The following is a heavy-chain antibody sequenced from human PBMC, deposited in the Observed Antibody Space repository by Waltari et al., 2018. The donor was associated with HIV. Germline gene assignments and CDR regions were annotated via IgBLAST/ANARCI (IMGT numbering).Heavy chain of an antibody. CDR2: INHSGSS. CDR3: ARDSVPSFDYGDYYYYGMDV. Sequence: QVQLQQWGAGLLRPSETLSLTCAVYGGSFSGYYWSWIRQAPGKGLEWIGEINHSGSSNCNPSLKSRVTISVDTSKNQFSRRVRSVTAADTAVYYCARDSVPSFDYGDYYYYGMDVWSRGTTVTVSS. V-gene: IGHV4-34*01. J-gene: IGHJ6*01. CDR1: GGSFSGYY. D-gene: IGHD4-17*01.